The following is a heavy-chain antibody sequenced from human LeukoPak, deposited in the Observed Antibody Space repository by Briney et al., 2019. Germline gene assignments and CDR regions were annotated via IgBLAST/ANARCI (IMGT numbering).Heavy chain of an antibody. J-gene: IGHJ4*02. CDR1: GLXFSSYW. Sequence: GGSLRLSCTASGLXFSSYWMNWVRQAPGKGLEWVANIKQDGSEKYYVDSVKGRFTISRDNAKESLYLQMNSLRAEDTAVYYCARETEMANLDYWGQGTLVTVSS. D-gene: IGHD5-24*01. CDR2: IKQDGSEK. V-gene: IGHV3-7*04. CDR3: ARETEMANLDY.